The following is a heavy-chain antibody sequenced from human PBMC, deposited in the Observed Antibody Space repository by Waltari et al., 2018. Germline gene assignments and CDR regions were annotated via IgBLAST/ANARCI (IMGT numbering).Heavy chain of an antibody. CDR3: ATSKTLKGVTPDSY. D-gene: IGHD2-21*02. Sequence: QVQLVQSGAEVKKPGSSVKVSCKASGGTFSSYAISWVRQAPGRGLEWMGGALRNVGKGNYARKAQGRVTITADESTSTAYMELSSLRSEDTAVYYCATSKTLKGVTPDSYWGQGTLVTVSS. CDR2: ALRNVGKG. V-gene: IGHV1-69*01. CDR1: GGTFSSYA. J-gene: IGHJ4*02.